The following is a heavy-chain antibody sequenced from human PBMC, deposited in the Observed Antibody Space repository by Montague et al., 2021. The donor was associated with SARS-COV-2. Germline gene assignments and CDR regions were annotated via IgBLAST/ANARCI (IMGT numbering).Heavy chain of an antibody. D-gene: IGHD2-15*01. CDR2: TYYRSEWYH. CDR1: GDSVSSNTAT. J-gene: IGHJ3*02. Sequence: CAISGDSVSSNTATWNWIRQSPSRGLEWLGRTYYRSEWYHDYAIXLKSRITINPDTSKNQFSLQLGSVAPEDTAVFYCARTTTRMLYPENAFDIWGQGTMVTVSS. V-gene: IGHV6-1*01. CDR3: ARTTTRMLYPENAFDI.